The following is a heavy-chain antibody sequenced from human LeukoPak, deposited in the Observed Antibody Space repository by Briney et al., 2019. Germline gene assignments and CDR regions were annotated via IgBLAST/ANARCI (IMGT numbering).Heavy chain of an antibody. Sequence: ASVKVSCKASGYTFTNYTIHWVRQAPGQRLEWMGWINAGNGNTKYSQKFQGRVTVTRDTSASTAYMELSSLRSEDTAVYYCARDRAYTSSWSFDNWGQGTLVTVSS. V-gene: IGHV1-3*01. CDR3: ARDRAYTSSWSFDN. D-gene: IGHD6-13*01. J-gene: IGHJ4*02. CDR1: GYTFTNYT. CDR2: INAGNGNT.